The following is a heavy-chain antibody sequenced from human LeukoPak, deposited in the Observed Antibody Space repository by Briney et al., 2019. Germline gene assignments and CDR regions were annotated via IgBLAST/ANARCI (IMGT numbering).Heavy chain of an antibody. CDR1: GGCISIYY. CDR3: ARASGQYYYDSSGYTSAEYFQH. Sequence: PSETLSLTCTVSGGCISIYYWSWSRQPAGERLEWIGRINTSVSTNYNPSLKSRVTISVDKSKNQFSLKLSSVTAADTAVYYCARASGQYYYDSSGYTSAEYFQHWGQGTLVTVSS. CDR2: INTSVST. D-gene: IGHD3-22*01. V-gene: IGHV4-4*07. J-gene: IGHJ1*01.